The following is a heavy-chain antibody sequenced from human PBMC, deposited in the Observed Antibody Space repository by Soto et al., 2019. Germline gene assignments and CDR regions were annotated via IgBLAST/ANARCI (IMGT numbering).Heavy chain of an antibody. Sequence: ASVKVSCKASGYTFTGYYMHWVRQAPGQGLEWMGWINPNSGGTNYAQKFQGWVTMTRDTSISTAYMELSRLRSDDTAVYYCAREGSPRPYSNYWFDPWGQGTLVTVSS. CDR3: AREGSPRPYSNYWFDP. V-gene: IGHV1-2*04. CDR2: INPNSGGT. D-gene: IGHD4-4*01. CDR1: GYTFTGYY. J-gene: IGHJ5*02.